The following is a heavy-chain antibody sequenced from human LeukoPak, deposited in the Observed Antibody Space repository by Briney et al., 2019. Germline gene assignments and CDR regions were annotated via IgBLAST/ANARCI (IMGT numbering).Heavy chain of an antibody. V-gene: IGHV5-10-1*01. CDR2: IDPGDSQT. Sequence: GESLKISCKGSAYSFTNYWISWVRQMPGKGLELMGRIDPGDSQTNYSPSFQGHVTISADKSISTAYLQWSSLKASDTAMYYCARHSSVLNSFDPWGQRTLVTVSS. J-gene: IGHJ5*02. CDR1: AYSFTNYW. CDR3: ARHSSVLNSFDP. D-gene: IGHD3-22*01.